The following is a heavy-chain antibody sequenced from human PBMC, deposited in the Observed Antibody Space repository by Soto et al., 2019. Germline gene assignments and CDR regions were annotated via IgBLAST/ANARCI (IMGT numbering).Heavy chain of an antibody. D-gene: IGHD3-22*01. J-gene: IGHJ6*02. CDR3: ARVAPMNYYYGMDV. V-gene: IGHV4-30-4*01. CDR1: CGSIISGDYY. Sequence: SETLSLTCTFSCGSIISGDYYWSWIRQPPGKGLEWIGYIYYSGSTYSAPSLKSRVAISVDTSKNQFSLKLRSVTAADTAVYYCARVAPMNYYYGMDVWGQGTTVTVSS. CDR2: IYYSGST.